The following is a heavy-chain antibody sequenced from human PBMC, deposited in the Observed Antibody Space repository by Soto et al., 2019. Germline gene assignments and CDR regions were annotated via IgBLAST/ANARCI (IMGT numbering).Heavy chain of an antibody. CDR3: ARGLSDPEVGYYYGMDV. V-gene: IGHV3-33*01. CDR1: GFSFSGYG. D-gene: IGHD3-22*01. CDR2: IWYDGSKK. Sequence: QVQLVESGGTAVQPGRSLRLSCLATGFSFSGYGMHWVRQAPGKGLEWVTLIWYDGSKKYYADSVRGRFTMSRDNSKKMVYLQMNSLRAEDTAVYYCARGLSDPEVGYYYGMDVWGQGTTVTVSS. J-gene: IGHJ6*02.